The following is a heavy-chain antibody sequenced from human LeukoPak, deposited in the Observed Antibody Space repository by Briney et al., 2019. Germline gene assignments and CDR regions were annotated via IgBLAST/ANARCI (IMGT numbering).Heavy chain of an antibody. CDR1: GGSISNYY. CDR2: AYYSGST. J-gene: IGHJ5*02. V-gene: IGHV4-59*08. Sequence: SETLSLTCIVSGGSISNYYWSWIRQPPGKGLEWIGYAYYSGSTNYNPSLESRVTMSVDTSKNKFTLKLSSVTAADTAVYYCARNAAVATSRSWFDPWGQGSLVTVSS. D-gene: IGHD6-19*01. CDR3: ARNAAVATSRSWFDP.